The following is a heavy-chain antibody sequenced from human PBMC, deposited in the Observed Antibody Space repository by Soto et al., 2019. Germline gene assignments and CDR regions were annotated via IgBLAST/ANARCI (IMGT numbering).Heavy chain of an antibody. Sequence: PTLVNPTQTLTLTCTFSGFSLSSSGVGVGWSRQPPGKSLEWLAVLYFNGDRRRSPSLENRLTITKDTSKNQVILTMTNMDHVETATYYCIYRRAAYDSHGLDVWGQGTTVTVSS. CDR3: IYRRAAYDSHGLDV. D-gene: IGHD6-25*01. V-gene: IGHV2-5*01. CDR2: LYFNGDR. CDR1: GFSLSSSGVG. J-gene: IGHJ6*02.